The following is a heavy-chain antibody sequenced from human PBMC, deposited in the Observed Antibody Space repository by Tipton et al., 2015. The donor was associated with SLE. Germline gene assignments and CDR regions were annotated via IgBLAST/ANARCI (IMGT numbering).Heavy chain of an antibody. J-gene: IGHJ4*02. Sequence: TLSLTCTVSGGSISGGGYYWTWIRHHPGEGLEWIGSIYYTGATYYNPSLESRLTISVDTSKNQFSLQLNSVTAADTAVYYCATGDPRGLAFWGQGALVTVSS. D-gene: IGHD4-17*01. CDR1: GGSISGGGYY. V-gene: IGHV4-31*03. CDR2: IYYTGAT. CDR3: ATGDPRGLAF.